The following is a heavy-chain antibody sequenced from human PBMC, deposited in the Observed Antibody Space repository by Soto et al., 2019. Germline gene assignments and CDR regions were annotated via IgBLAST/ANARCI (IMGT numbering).Heavy chain of an antibody. V-gene: IGHV4-4*07. CDR1: GGSISSYY. CDR3: AREGRTDDSSGRSLDY. J-gene: IGHJ4*02. Sequence: LSLTCTVSGGSISSYYWSWIRQPAGKGLEWIGRIYTSGSTNYNPSLKSRVTMSVDTSKNQFSLKLSSVTAADTAVYYCAREGRTDDSSGRSLDYWGQGTLVTVSS. CDR2: IYTSGST. D-gene: IGHD3-22*01.